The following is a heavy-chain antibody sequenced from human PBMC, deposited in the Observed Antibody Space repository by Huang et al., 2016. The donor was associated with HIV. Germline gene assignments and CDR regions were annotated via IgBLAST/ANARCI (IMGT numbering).Heavy chain of an antibody. CDR3: ARLPGSITMIRGVITDPY. J-gene: IGHJ4*02. CDR1: GGSIRSDNYY. CDR2: IDYRGRT. V-gene: IGHV4-39*01. Sequence: QLQLQESGPGLVKPSETLSLTCTVSGGSIRSDNYYWGWIRQPPGKGLEWIGSIDYRGRTYYNHALKSRGTITVDTSKNQFSLKMRSVTAADTAVYYCARLPGSITMIRGVITDPYWGQGTLVTVSS. D-gene: IGHD3-10*01.